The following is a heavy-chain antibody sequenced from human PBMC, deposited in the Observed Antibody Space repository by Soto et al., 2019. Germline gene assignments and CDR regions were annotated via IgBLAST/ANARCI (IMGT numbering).Heavy chain of an antibody. Sequence: QLQLQESGPGLVKPSETLSLTCTVSGGSISSSSYYWGWIRQPPGKGLEWIGSIYYSGSTYYNPSLKSRVTISVDTSKNQFSLKLSSVPAADTAVYYCARLRGWARIAVAGNWYFDLWGRGTLVTVSS. CDR2: IYYSGST. CDR1: GGSISSSSYY. V-gene: IGHV4-39*01. CDR3: ARLRGWARIAVAGNWYFDL. D-gene: IGHD6-19*01. J-gene: IGHJ2*01.